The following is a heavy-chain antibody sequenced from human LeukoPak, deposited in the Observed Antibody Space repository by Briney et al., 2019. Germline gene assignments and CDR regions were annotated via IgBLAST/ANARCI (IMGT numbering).Heavy chain of an antibody. D-gene: IGHD7-27*01. V-gene: IGHV5-51*07. CDR1: GYSFTNYW. J-gene: IGHJ4*02. CDR3: ARRVGNRFDY. CDR2: IWPGDSDT. Sequence: GESLKISCKGSGYSFTNYWIAWVHQMPGKGLEWMGIIWPGDSDTRYSPSFQGQVTISADRSISTAYLQWSSLKASDTAMYFCARRVGNRFDYWGQGTLVTVSS.